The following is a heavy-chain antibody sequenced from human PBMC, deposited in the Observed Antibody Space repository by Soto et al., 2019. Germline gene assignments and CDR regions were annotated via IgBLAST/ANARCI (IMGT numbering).Heavy chain of an antibody. V-gene: IGHV4-34*01. CDR1: GGSLSGYY. J-gene: IGHJ6*02. CDR2: INHRGSS. CDR3: ARGSIMDV. Sequence: PSETLSLTCAVSGGSLSGYYWSWIRQSPGKGLEWIGEINHRGSSDYNPFLKSRVTISIDASKNQFSLKLSSVTAADTAVYYCARGSIMDVWGQGTTVTVSS. D-gene: IGHD6-6*01.